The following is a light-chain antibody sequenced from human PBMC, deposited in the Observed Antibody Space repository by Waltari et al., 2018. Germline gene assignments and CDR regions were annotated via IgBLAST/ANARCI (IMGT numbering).Light chain of an antibody. J-gene: IGLJ2*01. CDR1: RLGLQS. CDR2: QDN. Sequence: SYDLTQPPSVSVSPGQTASITCPGDRLGLQSVSWYQQRPGQSPVLLIYQDNKRPSGIPERFSGSNSGNTATLTISGTQAMDEADYYCQAWDSGTVVFGGGTKLTVL. V-gene: IGLV3-1*01. CDR3: QAWDSGTVV.